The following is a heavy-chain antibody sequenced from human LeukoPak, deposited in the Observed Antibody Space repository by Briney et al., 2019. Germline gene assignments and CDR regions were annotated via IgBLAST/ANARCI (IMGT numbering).Heavy chain of an antibody. Sequence: ASVKVSCKASGYTFTSYDMNWVRQANGQGLEWMGWMNPNSGNTGYAQKFPGRVTMTRNTSISTAYMELSSLRSEDTAVYYCARGRGGSYAELDYWGQGTLVTVSS. CDR3: ARGRGGSYAELDY. CDR2: MNPNSGNT. D-gene: IGHD2-2*01. CDR1: GYTFTSYD. J-gene: IGHJ4*02. V-gene: IGHV1-8*01.